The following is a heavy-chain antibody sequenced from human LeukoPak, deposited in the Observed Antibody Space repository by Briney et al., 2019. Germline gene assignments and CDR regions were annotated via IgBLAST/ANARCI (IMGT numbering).Heavy chain of an antibody. V-gene: IGHV1-69*05. CDR2: IIPIFGTA. CDR3: ARFSMSWSGYYRGLDY. J-gene: IGHJ4*02. D-gene: IGHD3-3*01. Sequence: SVKVSCKASGGAFSSYAISWVRQAPGQGLEWMGRIIPIFGTANYAQKFQGRVTITTDESTSTAYMELSSLRSEDTAVYYCARFSMSWSGYYRGLDYWGQGTLVIVSS. CDR1: GGAFSSYA.